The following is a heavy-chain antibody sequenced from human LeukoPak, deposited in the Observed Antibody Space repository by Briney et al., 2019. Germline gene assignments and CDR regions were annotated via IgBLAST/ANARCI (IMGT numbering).Heavy chain of an antibody. CDR1: GYTFTSYD. J-gene: IGHJ4*02. CDR3: ASSFPGDFWSGYSPYYFDY. CDR2: MNPNSGNT. Sequence: ASVKVSCKASGYTFTSYDINWVRQATGQGLEWMGWMNPNSGNTGYAQKFQGRVTMTRNTSVSTAYMELSSLRAEDTAVYYCASSFPGDFWSGYSPYYFDYWGQGTLVTVSS. V-gene: IGHV1-8*01. D-gene: IGHD3-3*01.